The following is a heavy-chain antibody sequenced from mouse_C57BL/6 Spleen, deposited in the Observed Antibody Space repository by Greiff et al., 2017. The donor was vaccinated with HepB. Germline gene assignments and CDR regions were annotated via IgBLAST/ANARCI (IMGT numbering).Heavy chain of an antibody. CDR2: IDPSDSET. Sequence: VQLQQPGAELVRPGSSVKLSCKASGYTFTSYWMHWVKQRPIQGLEWIGNIDPSDSETHYNQKFKDKATLTVDKSSSTAYMQLSSLTSEDSAVYYCARITTVVALYYYAMDYWGQGTSVTVSS. V-gene: IGHV1-52*01. CDR1: GYTFTSYW. J-gene: IGHJ4*01. D-gene: IGHD1-1*01. CDR3: ARITTVVALYYYAMDY.